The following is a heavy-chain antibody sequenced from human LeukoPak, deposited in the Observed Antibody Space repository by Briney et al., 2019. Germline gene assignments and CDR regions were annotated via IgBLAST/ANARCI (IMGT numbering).Heavy chain of an antibody. CDR2: INTNTGNP. D-gene: IGHD2-2*01. CDR1: GYTFTIYA. J-gene: IGHJ6*02. V-gene: IGHV7-4-1*02. CDR3: AREDIVVVPAAPYYYYGMDV. Sequence: ASVKVSCKASGYTFTIYAMNWVRQAPGQGLEWVGWINTNTGNPTYAQGFTGRFVFSLDTSVSTAYLQISSLKAEDTAVYYCAREDIVVVPAAPYYYYGMDVWGQGTTVTVSS.